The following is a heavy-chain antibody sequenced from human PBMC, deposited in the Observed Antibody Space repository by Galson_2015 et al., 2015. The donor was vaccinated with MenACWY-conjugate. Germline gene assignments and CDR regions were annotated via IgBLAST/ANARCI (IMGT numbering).Heavy chain of an antibody. Sequence: SLRLSCATSGFTFDDYGMGWVRQAPGKGLEWVSAINWNGGGTGYADSVKGRFTISRDNAKNSLYLQMNSLRAEDTAVYYCARDNYYFDYWGQGTLVTVSS. D-gene: IGHD1-1*01. V-gene: IGHV3-20*04. CDR1: GFTFDDYG. CDR3: ARDNYYFDY. J-gene: IGHJ4*02. CDR2: INWNGGGT.